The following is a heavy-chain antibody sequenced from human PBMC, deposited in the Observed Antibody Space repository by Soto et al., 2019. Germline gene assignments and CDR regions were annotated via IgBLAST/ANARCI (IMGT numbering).Heavy chain of an antibody. CDR1: GYTFTTYG. J-gene: IGHJ5*02. D-gene: IGHD1-26*01. V-gene: IGHV1-18*01. CDR3: ARDPVGANWFDP. CDR2: INPYNGNT. Sequence: QVQLVQSGAEVKKPGASVKVSCKASGYTFTTYGISWVRQAPGQGLEWMGWINPYNGNTNYAQKLQGRVTMTTDTCTSTAYMELRSLRSDDTAVYYCARDPVGANWFDPWGQGTLVTVSS.